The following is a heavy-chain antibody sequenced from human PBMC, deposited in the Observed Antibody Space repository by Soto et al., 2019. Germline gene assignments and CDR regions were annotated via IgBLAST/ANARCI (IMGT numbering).Heavy chain of an antibody. CDR2: IYPGDSDT. CDR1: GYSFTSYW. CDR3: ARVNPGSLYYYYMDV. D-gene: IGHD2-15*01. V-gene: IGHV5-51*01. J-gene: IGHJ6*03. Sequence: GESLKISCKGSGYSFTSYWIGWVRQMPGKGLEWMGIIYPGDSDTRYSPSFQGQVTISADKSISTAYLQWSSLKASDTAMYYCARVNPGSLYYYYMDVWGKGTTVTVSS.